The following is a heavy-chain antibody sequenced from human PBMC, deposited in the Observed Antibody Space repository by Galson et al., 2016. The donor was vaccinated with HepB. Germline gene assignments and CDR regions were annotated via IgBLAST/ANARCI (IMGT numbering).Heavy chain of an antibody. D-gene: IGHD2-2*01. CDR2: IRSKAKSYAT. J-gene: IGHJ4*02. Sequence: SLRLSCAASGFTFSGSAMHWVRQASGKGLEWLGRIRSKAKSYATAYGASVKGRFTISRDDSKNTAYLQMNSLKTEDTAVYYCTRRPDQLRKFDFWGQGTLVSVTS. CDR1: GFTFSGSA. CDR3: TRRPDQLRKFDF. V-gene: IGHV3-73*01.